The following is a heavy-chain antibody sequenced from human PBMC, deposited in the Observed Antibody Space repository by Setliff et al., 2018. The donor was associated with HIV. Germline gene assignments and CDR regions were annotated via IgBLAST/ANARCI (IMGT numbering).Heavy chain of an antibody. CDR1: GGSISRGSYY. Sequence: SETLSLTCTVSGGSISRGSYYWSWIRQPAGKGLEWIGSIYHDGTTHYRSSLRSRAAISIDTSKSQISLRLSSVTAADTAVYYCARDQKGYSYGYFDSWGQGTLVTVSS. J-gene: IGHJ4*02. CDR3: ARDQKGYSYGYFDS. D-gene: IGHD5-18*01. CDR2: IYHDGTT. V-gene: IGHV4-61*10.